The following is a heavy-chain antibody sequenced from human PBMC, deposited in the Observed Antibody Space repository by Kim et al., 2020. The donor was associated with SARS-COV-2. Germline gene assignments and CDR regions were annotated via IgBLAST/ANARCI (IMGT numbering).Heavy chain of an antibody. Sequence: GSNKYYADSVKGRFTISRDNSKNTLYLQMNSLRAEDTAVYYCVMGTTLGYWGQGTLVTVSS. D-gene: IGHD7-27*01. V-gene: IGHV3-30*02. CDR2: GSNK. J-gene: IGHJ4*02. CDR3: VMGTTLGY.